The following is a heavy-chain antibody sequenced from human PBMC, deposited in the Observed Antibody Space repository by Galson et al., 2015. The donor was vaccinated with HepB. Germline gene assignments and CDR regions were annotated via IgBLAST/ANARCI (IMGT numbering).Heavy chain of an antibody. V-gene: IGHV6-1*01. CDR2: TYYRSKWYN. CDR3: TRLVGAYLDY. D-gene: IGHD3-16*01. Sequence: CAISGDSVSSNSAAWNWIRQSPSRGLEWLGRTYYRSKWYNDYAVSVKGRITINADTSKNQFSLQLNSVTPEDTAVFYCTRLVGAYLDYWGQGTLVTVSS. CDR1: GDSVSSNSAA. J-gene: IGHJ4*02.